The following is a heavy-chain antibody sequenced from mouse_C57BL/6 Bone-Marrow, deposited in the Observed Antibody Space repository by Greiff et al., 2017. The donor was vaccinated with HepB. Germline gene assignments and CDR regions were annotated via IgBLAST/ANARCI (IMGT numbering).Heavy chain of an antibody. Sequence: EVQVVESGGGLVKPGGSLKLSCAASGFTFSSYAMSWVRQTPEKRLEWVATISDGGSYTYYPDNVKGRFTISRDNAKNNLYLQMSHLKSEDTAMYYCAWCFFAMDYWGQGTSVTVSS. CDR2: ISDGGSYT. V-gene: IGHV5-4*01. CDR1: GFTFSSYA. J-gene: IGHJ4*01. CDR3: AWCFFAMDY. D-gene: IGHD1-1*02.